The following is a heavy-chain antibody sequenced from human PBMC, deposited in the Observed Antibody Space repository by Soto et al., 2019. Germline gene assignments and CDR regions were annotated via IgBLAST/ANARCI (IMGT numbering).Heavy chain of an antibody. J-gene: IGHJ4*02. V-gene: IGHV3-30*18. CDR1: GFTFSSYG. Sequence: GGSLRLSCAASGFTFSSYGMHWVRQAPGKGLEWVAVISYDGSNKYYADSVKGRFTISRDNSKNTLYLQMNSLRAEDTAVYYCTKRSIYGGPEYWGQGTLVTVSS. CDR3: TKRSIYGGPEY. D-gene: IGHD4-17*01. CDR2: ISYDGSNK.